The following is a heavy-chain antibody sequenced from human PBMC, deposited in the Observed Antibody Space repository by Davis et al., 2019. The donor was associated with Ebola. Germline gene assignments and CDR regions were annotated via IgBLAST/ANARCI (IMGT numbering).Heavy chain of an antibody. V-gene: IGHV3-21*04. CDR1: GFTFSSYS. Sequence: GESLKISCAASGFTFSSYSMNWVRQAPGKGLEWVSSISSSSSYIYYADSVKGRFTISRDNAKNSLYLQMNSLRAEDTAVYYCARHRRGLNWNYEGYYYYGMDVWGQGTTVTVSS. CDR2: ISSSSSYI. D-gene: IGHD1-7*01. J-gene: IGHJ6*02. CDR3: ARHRRGLNWNYEGYYYYGMDV.